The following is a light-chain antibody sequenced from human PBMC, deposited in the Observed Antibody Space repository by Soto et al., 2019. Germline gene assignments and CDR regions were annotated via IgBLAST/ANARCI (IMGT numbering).Light chain of an antibody. J-gene: IGKJ1*01. CDR3: QHYNNWPPWT. Sequence: EIVMTQSPATLSVSPGERATLSCRASQSVSSNLAWYQQKPGQAPRLLIYGASTRATGSPARFSGSGSGTEFTLTISSLQSEDFAVYYCQHYNNWPPWTFGQGTKVESK. CDR2: GAS. V-gene: IGKV3-15*01. CDR1: QSVSSN.